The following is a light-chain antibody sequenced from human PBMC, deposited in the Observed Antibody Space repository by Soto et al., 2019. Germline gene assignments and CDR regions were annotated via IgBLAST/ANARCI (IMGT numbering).Light chain of an antibody. CDR3: QQSDSYPCT. V-gene: IGKV1-39*01. Sequence: DIQMTQSPSSLSVSVGDRVTITCRASQSITNYLNWYQQKPGKAPKLLVYAASSLQSGVPSRFSGNGSGTDFTLTISSLQPEDFATYYCQQSDSYPCTFGQGTKLEIK. CDR1: QSITNY. J-gene: IGKJ2*02. CDR2: AAS.